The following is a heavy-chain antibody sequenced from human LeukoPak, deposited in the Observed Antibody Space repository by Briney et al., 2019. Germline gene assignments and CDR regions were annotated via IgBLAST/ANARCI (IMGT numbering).Heavy chain of an antibody. D-gene: IGHD5-24*01. CDR3: ARRGGYSDY. CDR2: IYSVDSDT. CDR1: GYSFSNYW. V-gene: IGHV5-51*01. Sequence: GESLKISCKGSGYSFSNYWIGWVRQIPWKGLEWIVIIYSVDSDTRYSPSFQGQVTISADKSIRTAYLQWSSLKASDTAMYYCARRGGYSDYWGPGTLVTVSS. J-gene: IGHJ4*02.